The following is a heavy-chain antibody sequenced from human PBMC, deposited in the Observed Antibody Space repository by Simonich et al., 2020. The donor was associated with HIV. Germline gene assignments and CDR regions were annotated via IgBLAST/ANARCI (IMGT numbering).Heavy chain of an antibody. CDR3: ARHSASYDSSGRRYFDL. Sequence: QVQLQQWGAGLLKPSETLSLTCAVYGGSFSGYYWSWTRQPPGKGLEWIGGINHRRSPNYNPSLKSRVTITLDTSKNQFSLKLSSVTAADTAVYYCARHSASYDSSGRRYFDLWGRGTLVTVFS. CDR1: GGSFSGYY. D-gene: IGHD3-22*01. CDR2: INHRRSP. V-gene: IGHV4-34*01. J-gene: IGHJ2*01.